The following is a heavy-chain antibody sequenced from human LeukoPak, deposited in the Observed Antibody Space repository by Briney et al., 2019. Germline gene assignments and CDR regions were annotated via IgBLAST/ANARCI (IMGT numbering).Heavy chain of an antibody. J-gene: IGHJ5*02. V-gene: IGHV4-59*01. CDR1: GGSISSYY. Sequence: SETLSLTCTVSGGSISSYYWSWIRQPPGKGLEWIGYIYYSGSTNYSPSLKSRVTISVDTPKNQFSLKLSSVTAADTAVYYCAGVFGVVIDNWFDPWGQGTLVTVSS. CDR3: AGVFGVVIDNWFDP. CDR2: IYYSGST. D-gene: IGHD3-3*01.